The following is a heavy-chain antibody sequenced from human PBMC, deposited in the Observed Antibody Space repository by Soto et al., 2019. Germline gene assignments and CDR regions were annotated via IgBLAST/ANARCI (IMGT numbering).Heavy chain of an antibody. D-gene: IGHD3-22*01. CDR2: IYPGDSDT. Sequence: GESLKISCKGSGYSFTSYWIGWVRQMPGKGLEWMGIIYPGDSDTRYSPSFQGQVTISADKSISTAYLQWSSLKASDTAMYYCARHPDYYDSSGYYRYWGQGTLVTVSS. CDR1: GYSFTSYW. V-gene: IGHV5-51*01. CDR3: ARHPDYYDSSGYYRY. J-gene: IGHJ4*02.